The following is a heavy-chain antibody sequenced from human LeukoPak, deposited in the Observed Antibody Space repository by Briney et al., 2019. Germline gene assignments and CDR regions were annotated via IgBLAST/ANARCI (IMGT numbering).Heavy chain of an antibody. J-gene: IGHJ4*02. Sequence: SETLSLTCAVSGYSISSGYYWGWIRQPPGKGLQWIGSIHHSGTAYYNPSLKSRVTISVDTSKNQFSLKLSSVTAADTAVYYCARAFKDTTVTSGFDYWGQGTLVTVSS. CDR1: GYSISSGYY. CDR3: ARAFKDTTVTSGFDY. D-gene: IGHD4-17*01. V-gene: IGHV4-38-2*01. CDR2: IHHSGTA.